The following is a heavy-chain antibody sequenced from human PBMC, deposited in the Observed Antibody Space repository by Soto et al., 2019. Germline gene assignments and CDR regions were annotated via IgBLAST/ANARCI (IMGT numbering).Heavy chain of an antibody. V-gene: IGHV1-2*04. CDR3: AVGYYDFWSGSYGMDV. CDR2: INPNSGGT. Sequence: ASVKVSCKASGYTFTGYYMHWVRQAPGQGLEWMGWINPNSGGTNYAQKFQGWVAMTRDTSISTAYMELSRLRSDDTAVYYCAVGYYDFWSGSYGMDVWGKGTTVTVSS. J-gene: IGHJ6*04. D-gene: IGHD3-3*01. CDR1: GYTFTGYY.